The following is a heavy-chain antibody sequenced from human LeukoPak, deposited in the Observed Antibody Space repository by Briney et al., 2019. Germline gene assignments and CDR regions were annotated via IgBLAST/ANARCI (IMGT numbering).Heavy chain of an antibody. CDR2: INHSGST. J-gene: IGHJ4*02. Sequence: SETLSLTCAVYGGSFSGYYWSWIRQPPGKGLEWIGEINHSGSTNYNPSLKSRVTISVDTSKNQCSLKLSSVTAADTAVYYCARVTTVTHPIDYWGQGTLVTVSS. V-gene: IGHV4-34*01. CDR1: GGSFSGYY. D-gene: IGHD4-17*01. CDR3: ARVTTVTHPIDY.